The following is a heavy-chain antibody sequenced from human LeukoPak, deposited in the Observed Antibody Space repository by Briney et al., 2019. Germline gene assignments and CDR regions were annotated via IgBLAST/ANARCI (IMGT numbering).Heavy chain of an antibody. V-gene: IGHV3-48*03. Sequence: GGSLRLSCAASGFTFSSYEMNWVRQAPGKGLEWVSYISSSGSTIYYADSVKGRFTISRDNAKNSLYLQMNSLRAEDTAVYYCARDLEQQLATNYYYYYYMDVWGKGTTVTISS. D-gene: IGHD6-13*01. CDR1: GFTFSSYE. CDR2: ISSSGSTI. CDR3: ARDLEQQLATNYYYYYYMDV. J-gene: IGHJ6*03.